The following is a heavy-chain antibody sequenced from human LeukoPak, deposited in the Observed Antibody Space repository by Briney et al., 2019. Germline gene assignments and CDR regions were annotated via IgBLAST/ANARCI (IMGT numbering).Heavy chain of an antibody. Sequence: GASVKVSCKASGYTFTSYGISWVRQAPGQGREWMGWISAYNGNTNYAQKLQGRVIMTTDTSTSTAYMELRSLRSDDTAVYYCARDRYYYDSSGYYYVRVGLGWFDPWGQGTLVTVSS. CDR2: ISAYNGNT. CDR1: GYTFTSYG. V-gene: IGHV1-18*01. J-gene: IGHJ5*02. D-gene: IGHD3-22*01. CDR3: ARDRYYYDSSGYYYVRVGLGWFDP.